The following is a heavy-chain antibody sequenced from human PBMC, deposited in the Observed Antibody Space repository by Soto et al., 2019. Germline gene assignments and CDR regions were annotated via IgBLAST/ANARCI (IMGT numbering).Heavy chain of an antibody. Sequence: GGSLRLSCVATGLTFSGAAVHWARQASGKGLEWVGRIRSKANSYATAYVASVKGRFTISRDDSKNTAYLQLNSLKTEDTAVYYCTYYYDSVCYPRFDYCGQGTIVTVYS. J-gene: IGHJ4*02. D-gene: IGHD3-22*01. CDR2: IRSKANSYAT. CDR1: GLTFSGAA. V-gene: IGHV3-73*01. CDR3: TYYYDSVCYPRFDY.